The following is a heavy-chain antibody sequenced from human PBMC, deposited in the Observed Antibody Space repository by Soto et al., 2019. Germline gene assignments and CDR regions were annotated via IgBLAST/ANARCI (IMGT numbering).Heavy chain of an antibody. CDR2: IYHSGSA. D-gene: IGHD3-22*01. CDR1: GGSISSGGHY. CDR3: ARRYYYDRSGYYYFDY. J-gene: IGHJ4*02. V-gene: IGHV4-31*03. Sequence: TLSLTCTVSGGSISSGGHYWNWIRQHPGKGLEWIGYIYHSGSAYYNPSLKSRVTISVDTSKNQFSLKLGSVTAADTAVYYCARRYYYDRSGYYYFDYWGQGTLVTVSS.